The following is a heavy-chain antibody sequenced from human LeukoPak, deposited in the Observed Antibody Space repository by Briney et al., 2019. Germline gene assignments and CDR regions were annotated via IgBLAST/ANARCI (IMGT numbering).Heavy chain of an antibody. D-gene: IGHD4-11*01. Sequence: GGSLRLSCAASGFTFSSYGMHWVRQAPGKGLEWVAFIRYDGSNKYYADSVKGRFTISRDNSRNTLYLQMNSLRAEDTAVYYCAREDHSNYNYWGQGTLVTVSS. CDR3: AREDHSNYNY. V-gene: IGHV3-30*02. CDR2: IRYDGSNK. J-gene: IGHJ4*02. CDR1: GFTFSSYG.